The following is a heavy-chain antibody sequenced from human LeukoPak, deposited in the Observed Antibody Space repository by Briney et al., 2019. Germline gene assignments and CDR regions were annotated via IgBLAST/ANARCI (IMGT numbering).Heavy chain of an antibody. CDR1: GYTFTGYY. CDR2: INPNSGGT. CDR3: ARPDRGVYYYDSSGYYAFDY. J-gene: IGHJ4*02. D-gene: IGHD3-22*01. Sequence: ASVKVSCKASGYTFTGYYIHWVRQAPGQGLEWMGWINPNSGGTNYAQKFQGRVTMTRDTSISTAYMELSRLGSDDTAVYYCARPDRGVYYYDSSGYYAFDYWGQGTLVTVSS. V-gene: IGHV1-2*02.